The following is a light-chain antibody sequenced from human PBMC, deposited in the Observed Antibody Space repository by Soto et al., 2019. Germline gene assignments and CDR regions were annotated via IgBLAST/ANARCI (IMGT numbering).Light chain of an antibody. V-gene: IGKV1-5*03. CDR2: KAS. CDR1: QRISAW. CDR3: QQYNDYSWT. Sequence: DIQMTQSPSTLSASVGDRVSINCRASQRISAWLAWYQTKAGKAPRLLIYKASPLEIGVPSRFSGSGSGTEFTLNISSLQPDDVATYYCQQYNDYSWTFGQGTKVDIK. J-gene: IGKJ1*01.